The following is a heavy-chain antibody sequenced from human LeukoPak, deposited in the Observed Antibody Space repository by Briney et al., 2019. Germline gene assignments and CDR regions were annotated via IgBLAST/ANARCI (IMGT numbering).Heavy chain of an antibody. J-gene: IGHJ3*02. CDR1: GGSISSSSYY. CDR2: IYYSGST. D-gene: IGHD2-15*01. Sequence: SETLSLTCTVSGGSISSSSYYWGWIRQPPGKGLEWIGSIYYSGSTYYNPSLKSRVTISVDTSKNQFSLKLSSVTAADTAVYYCARYVVVVEDHPTRAFDIWGQGTMVTVSS. CDR3: ARYVVVVEDHPTRAFDI. V-gene: IGHV4-39*07.